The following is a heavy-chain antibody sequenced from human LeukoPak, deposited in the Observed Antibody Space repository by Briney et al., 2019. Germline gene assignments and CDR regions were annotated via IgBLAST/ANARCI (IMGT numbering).Heavy chain of an antibody. Sequence: KPGGSLRLSCAASGFTFSSYSMNWVRQAPGKGLEWVSPIGSRSTYTYSADSVKGRFTISRDNAKNSLYLQMNSLRAGDTAVYYCARGGLNFDAFDIWGQGTMVTVSS. CDR2: IGSRSTYT. CDR1: GFTFSSYS. V-gene: IGHV3-21*01. D-gene: IGHD1-7*01. J-gene: IGHJ3*02. CDR3: ARGGLNFDAFDI.